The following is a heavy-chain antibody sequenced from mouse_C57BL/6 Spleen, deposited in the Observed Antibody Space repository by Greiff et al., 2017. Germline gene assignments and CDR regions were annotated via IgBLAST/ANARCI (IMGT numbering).Heavy chain of an antibody. CDR1: GYSITSGYD. Sequence: EVQGVESGPGMVKPSQSLSLTCTVTGYSITSGYDWHWIRHFPGNKLEWMGYISYSGSTNYTPSLKSRISITHDTSKNHFFLKLNSVTTEDTATYYGAREYYGSSYSWYFDVWGTGTTVTVSS. CDR3: AREYYGSSYSWYFDV. CDR2: ISYSGST. V-gene: IGHV3-1*01. D-gene: IGHD1-1*01. J-gene: IGHJ1*03.